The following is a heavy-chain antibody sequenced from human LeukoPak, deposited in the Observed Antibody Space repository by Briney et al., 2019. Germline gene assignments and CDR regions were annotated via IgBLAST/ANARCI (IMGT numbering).Heavy chain of an antibody. J-gene: IGHJ6*02. Sequence: GGSLRLSCAASGFTFSSYWMSWVRQAPGKGLEWVANIKQDGSEKYYVDSVKGRFTISRDNAKNSLYLQMNSLRAEDTAVYYCARDDRFSYGSGSYNPPYYGMDVWGQGTTVTVSS. V-gene: IGHV3-7*01. CDR3: ARDDRFSYGSGSYNPPYYGMDV. CDR2: IKQDGSEK. CDR1: GFTFSSYW. D-gene: IGHD3-10*01.